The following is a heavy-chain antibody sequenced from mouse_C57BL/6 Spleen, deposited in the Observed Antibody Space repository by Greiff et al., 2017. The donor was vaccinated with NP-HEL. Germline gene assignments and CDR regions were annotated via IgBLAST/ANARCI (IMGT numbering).Heavy chain of an antibody. D-gene: IGHD2-5*01. CDR2: IHPNSGST. CDR3: ARGVLYSNYAMDY. V-gene: IGHV1-64*01. CDR1: GYTFTSYW. J-gene: IGHJ4*01. Sequence: QVQLKQPGAELVKPGASVKLSCKASGYTFTSYWMHWVKQRPGQGLEWIGMIHPNSGSTNYNEKFKSKATLTVDKSSSTAYMQLSSLTSEDSAVYYCARGVLYSNYAMDYWGQGTSVTVSS.